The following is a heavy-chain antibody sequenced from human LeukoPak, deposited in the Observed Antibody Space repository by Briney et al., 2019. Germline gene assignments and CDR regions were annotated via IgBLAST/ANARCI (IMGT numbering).Heavy chain of an antibody. CDR1: GDSISSGHY. Sequence: SETLSLTCAVSGDSISSGHYWGWIRQPPGKGLEWIGSIFHIGSTYYNPSLKSRLTTSVDTSKNQFSLRLTSVTAADTAVYYCARLVTTVTTGADYWGQGTLVTVSS. V-gene: IGHV4-38-2*01. CDR3: ARLVTTVTTGADY. J-gene: IGHJ4*02. D-gene: IGHD4-11*01. CDR2: IFHIGST.